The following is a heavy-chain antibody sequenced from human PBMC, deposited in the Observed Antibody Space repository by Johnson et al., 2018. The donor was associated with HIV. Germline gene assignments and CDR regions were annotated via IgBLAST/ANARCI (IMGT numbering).Heavy chain of an antibody. CDR2: IRYDGSNK. D-gene: IGHD6-19*01. Sequence: QEQLVESGGGVVQPWGSLRLSCAASGFTFSSYGMHWVRQAPGKGLEWVAFIRYDGSNKYYADSVKGRFTISRDNSKNTLYLQMNSLRAEDTAVYYCAKGLAVSPWADAFDIWGQGTMVTVSS. V-gene: IGHV3-30*02. J-gene: IGHJ3*02. CDR3: AKGLAVSPWADAFDI. CDR1: GFTFSSYG.